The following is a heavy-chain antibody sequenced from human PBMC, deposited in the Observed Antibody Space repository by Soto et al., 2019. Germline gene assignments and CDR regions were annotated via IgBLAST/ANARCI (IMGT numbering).Heavy chain of an antibody. CDR2: IYYSGSI. J-gene: IGHJ4*02. CDR1: GGSISSEYYH. Sequence: PSETLSLTCIVSGGSISSEYYHWTWIRQPPGKGLEWIGYIYYSGSIIYNPSFKSRVTISVDTSKNQFSLKLSSVTAADTAVYYCARTLRVATMYFDYWGQGTLVTVSS. V-gene: IGHV4-61*01. D-gene: IGHD5-12*01. CDR3: ARTLRVATMYFDY.